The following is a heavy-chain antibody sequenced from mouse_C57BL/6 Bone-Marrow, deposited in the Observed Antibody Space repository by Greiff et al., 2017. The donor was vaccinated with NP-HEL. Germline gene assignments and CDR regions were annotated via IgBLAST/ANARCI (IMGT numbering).Heavy chain of an antibody. D-gene: IGHD3-2*02. V-gene: IGHV1-59*01. Sequence: QVQLQQSGAELVRPGTSVKLSCKASGYTFTSYWMHWVKQRPGQGLEWIGVIDPSDSYTNYNQKFKGKATLTVDTSSSTAYMQLSSLTSEDSAVYDCARGGTAQPPGDYRGQGTTLTVSS. CDR2: IDPSDSYT. J-gene: IGHJ2*01. CDR3: ARGGTAQPPGDY. CDR1: GYTFTSYW.